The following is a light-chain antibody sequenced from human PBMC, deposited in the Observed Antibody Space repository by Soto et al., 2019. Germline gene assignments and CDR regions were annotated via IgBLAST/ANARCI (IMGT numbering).Light chain of an antibody. CDR1: SGHSTYD. CDR3: QTWGTGYRV. Sequence: QLVLTQSPSASASLGASVKLTCTLSSGHSTYDIAWHRQQPEKGPRFLMKLNSGGSHSKGDGIPDRFSGSSSGAERYLIISSLQSEDEADYYCQTWGTGYRVFGGGTKLTVL. V-gene: IGLV4-69*02. J-gene: IGLJ2*01. CDR2: LNSGGSH.